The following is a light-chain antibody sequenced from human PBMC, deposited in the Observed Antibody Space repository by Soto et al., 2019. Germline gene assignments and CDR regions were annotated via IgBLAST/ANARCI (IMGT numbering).Light chain of an antibody. CDR3: SSHASRSTLL. Sequence: QSALTQPASVSGSPGQSITISCTGTSSDVGAYNRVSWYQQHPGKAPKLMLYDVSNRPSTISNRFSGSKSGNPASLTISGLQAEDEADYYCSSHASRSTLLFGGGTKLTVL. V-gene: IGLV2-14*03. CDR2: DVS. J-gene: IGLJ2*01. CDR1: SSDVGAYNR.